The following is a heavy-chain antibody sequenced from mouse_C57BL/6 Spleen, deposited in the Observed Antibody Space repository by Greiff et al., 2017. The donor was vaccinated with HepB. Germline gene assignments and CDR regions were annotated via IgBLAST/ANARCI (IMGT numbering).Heavy chain of an antibody. V-gene: IGHV2-9-1*01. CDR3: ARGTTVVAEYYFDY. CDR2: IWTGGGT. J-gene: IGHJ2*01. CDR1: GFSLTSYA. D-gene: IGHD1-1*01. Sequence: VQLQESGPGLVAPSQSLSITCTVSGFSLTSYAISWVRQPPGKGLEWLGVIWTGGGTNYNSALKSRLSISKDNSKSQVFLKMNSLQTDDTARYYCARGTTVVAEYYFDYWGQGTTLTVSS.